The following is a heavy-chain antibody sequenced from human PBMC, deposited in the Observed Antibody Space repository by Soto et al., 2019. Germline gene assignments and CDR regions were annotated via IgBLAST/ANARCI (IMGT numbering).Heavy chain of an antibody. CDR2: IDPSDSYT. V-gene: IGHV5-10-1*01. J-gene: IGHJ5*02. D-gene: IGHD3-10*01. Sequence: PGESLKISCKGSGYSFTSYWISWVRQMPGKGLEWMGRIDPSDSYTNYSPSFQGHVTISADKSISTAYLQWSSLKASDTAMYYCARRPGYYYGSGSYLDWFDPWGQGTLVTVSS. CDR1: GYSFTSYW. CDR3: ARRPGYYYGSGSYLDWFDP.